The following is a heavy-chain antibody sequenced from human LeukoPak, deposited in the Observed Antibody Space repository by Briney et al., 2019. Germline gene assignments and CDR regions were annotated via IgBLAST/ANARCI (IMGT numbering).Heavy chain of an antibody. Sequence: SVKVSCKASGYTFTGYYMHWVRQAPGQALEWMGWINPNSGGTNYAQKFQGRVTMTRDTSISTAYMELSRLRSDDTAVYYCAREGRDKDDAFDIWGQGTMVTVSS. CDR3: AREGRDKDDAFDI. V-gene: IGHV1-2*02. D-gene: IGHD5-24*01. J-gene: IGHJ3*02. CDR2: INPNSGGT. CDR1: GYTFTGYY.